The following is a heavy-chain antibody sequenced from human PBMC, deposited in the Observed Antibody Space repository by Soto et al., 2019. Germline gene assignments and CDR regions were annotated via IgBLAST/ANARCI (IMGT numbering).Heavy chain of an antibody. D-gene: IGHD3-16*01. CDR1: GGSISSSSYY. CDR3: ARWGKVDPRDAFDI. J-gene: IGHJ3*02. V-gene: IGHV4-39*01. Sequence: SETLSLTCTVSGGSISSSSYYWGWIRQPPGKGLEWIGSIYYSGSTYYNPSLKSRVTISVDTSKNQFSLKLSSVTAADTAVYYCARWGKVDPRDAFDIWGQGTMVTVSS. CDR2: IYYSGST.